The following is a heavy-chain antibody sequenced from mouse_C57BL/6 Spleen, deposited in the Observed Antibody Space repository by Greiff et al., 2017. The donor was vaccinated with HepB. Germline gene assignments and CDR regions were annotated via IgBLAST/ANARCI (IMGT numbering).Heavy chain of an antibody. CDR3: ARLYYGNYYAMDY. J-gene: IGHJ4*01. CDR2: ISNGGGST. V-gene: IGHV5-12*01. D-gene: IGHD2-1*01. Sequence: EVQRVESGGGLVQPGGSLKLSCAASGFTFSDYYMYWVRQTPEKRLEWVAYISNGGGSTYYPDTVKGRFTISRDNAKNTLYLQMSRLKSEDTAMYYCARLYYGNYYAMDYWGQGTSVTVSS. CDR1: GFTFSDYY.